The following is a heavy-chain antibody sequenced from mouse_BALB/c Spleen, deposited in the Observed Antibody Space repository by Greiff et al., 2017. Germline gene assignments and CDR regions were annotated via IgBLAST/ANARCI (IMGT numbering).Heavy chain of an antibody. CDR1: GYSITSDYA. V-gene: IGHV3-2*02. CDR2: ISYSGST. J-gene: IGHJ4*01. CDR3: ARRDGNYPYYYAMDY. Sequence: EVKLQESGPGLVKPSQSLSLTCTVTGYSITSDYAWNWIRQFPGNKLEWMGYISYSGSTSYNPSLKSRISITRDTSKNQFFLQLNSVTTEDTATYYCARRDGNYPYYYAMDYWGQGTSVTVSS. D-gene: IGHD2-1*01.